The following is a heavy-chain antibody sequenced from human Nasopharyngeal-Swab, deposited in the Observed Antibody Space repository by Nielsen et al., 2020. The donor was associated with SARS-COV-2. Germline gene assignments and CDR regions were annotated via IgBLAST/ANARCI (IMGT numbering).Heavy chain of an antibody. Sequence: GEALKTPWKGSGYSFTSHWISWVRQMPGKGLEWMGRIDPSDSYTNHSPSFQGHVTISADKSISTAYLQWSSLKASDTAMYYCARHDKAAGPDYWGQGTLVTVSS. D-gene: IGHD6-13*01. V-gene: IGHV5-10-1*01. CDR1: GYSFTSHW. CDR3: ARHDKAAGPDY. CDR2: IDPSDSYT. J-gene: IGHJ4*02.